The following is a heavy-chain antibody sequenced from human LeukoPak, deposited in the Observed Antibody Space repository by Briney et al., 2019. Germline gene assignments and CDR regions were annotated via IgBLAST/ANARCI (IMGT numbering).Heavy chain of an antibody. CDR3: ARLLGVRGVITPLGTHTYYYYYMDV. CDR2: IYHSGST. D-gene: IGHD3-10*01. V-gene: IGHV4-38-2*02. Sequence: SETLSLTCTVSGYSISSGYYWGWIRQPPGKGLEWIGSIYHSGSTNYNPSLKSRVTISVDTSKNQFSLKLSSVTAADTAVYYCARLLGVRGVITPLGTHTYYYYYMDVWGKGTTVTISS. CDR1: GYSISSGYY. J-gene: IGHJ6*03.